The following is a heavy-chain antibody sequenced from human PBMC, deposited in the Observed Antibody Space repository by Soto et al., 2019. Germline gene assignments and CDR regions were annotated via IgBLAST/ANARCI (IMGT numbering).Heavy chain of an antibody. Sequence: GGSLRLSCAASGFTFSSYAMSWVRQAPGKGLEWVSAISGSGGSTYYADSVKGRFTISRDNSKNTLYLQMNSLRAEDTDVYYCAKVRQLAYCGGDCYGPLDYWGQGTLVTVSS. CDR1: GFTFSSYA. D-gene: IGHD2-21*02. CDR2: ISGSGGST. CDR3: AKVRQLAYCGGDCYGPLDY. V-gene: IGHV3-23*01. J-gene: IGHJ4*02.